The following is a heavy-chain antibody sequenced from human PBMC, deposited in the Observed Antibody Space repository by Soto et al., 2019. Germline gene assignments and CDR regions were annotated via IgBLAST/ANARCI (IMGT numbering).Heavy chain of an antibody. CDR1: GYTFTGYY. J-gene: IGHJ4*02. CDR3: AHRFNWNGLFDY. Sequence: ASVKVSCKASGYTFTGYYMHWVRQAPGQGLEWMGWINPNSGGTNYAQKFQGWLTITKDTSKNQVVLTMTNMDPVDTATYYCAHRFNWNGLFDYWGQGTLVTVSS. V-gene: IGHV1-2*04. CDR2: INPNSGGT. D-gene: IGHD1-20*01.